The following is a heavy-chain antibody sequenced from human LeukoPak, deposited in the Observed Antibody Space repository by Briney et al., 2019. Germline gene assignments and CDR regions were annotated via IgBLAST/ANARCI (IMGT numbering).Heavy chain of an antibody. V-gene: IGHV4-61*08. CDR3: AREYSAFDY. CDR1: GDPISSHSDY. J-gene: IGHJ4*02. D-gene: IGHD4-11*01. CDR2: IYYTGIT. Sequence: SETLSLTCTVSGDPISSHSDYKWTWIRQSPQKGLEWIGYIYYTGITNYNPSLRSQLTISVDTSMNQFSLRLTAVTAADTAVYYCAREYSAFDYWGQGALVTVSS.